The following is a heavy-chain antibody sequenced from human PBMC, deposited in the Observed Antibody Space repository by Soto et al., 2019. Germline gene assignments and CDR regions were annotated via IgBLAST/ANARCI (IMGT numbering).Heavy chain of an antibody. D-gene: IGHD2-2*01. Sequence: ASVKVSCKASGYTFTGYYMHWVRQAPGQGLEWMGWINPNSGGTNYAQKFQGWVTMTRDTSISTAYMELSRLRSDDTAVYYCARVGSRSLNDAFDIWGQGTMVTVSS. V-gene: IGHV1-2*04. CDR1: GYTFTGYY. J-gene: IGHJ3*02. CDR3: ARVGSRSLNDAFDI. CDR2: INPNSGGT.